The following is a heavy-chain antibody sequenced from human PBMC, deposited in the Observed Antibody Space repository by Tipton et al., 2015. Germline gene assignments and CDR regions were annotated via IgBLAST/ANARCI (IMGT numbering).Heavy chain of an antibody. CDR3: ARVYSSGWHFDY. J-gene: IGHJ4*02. D-gene: IGHD6-19*01. V-gene: IGHV3-53*01. Sequence: SLRLSCAASGFTFSNYAMSWVRQAPGKGLEWVSVIYADGSTYYTDFVKGRFTISGDNSKNTLYLQMNSLRAEDTAVYYCARVYSSGWHFDYWGQGTLVTVSS. CDR2: IYADGST. CDR1: GFTFSNYA.